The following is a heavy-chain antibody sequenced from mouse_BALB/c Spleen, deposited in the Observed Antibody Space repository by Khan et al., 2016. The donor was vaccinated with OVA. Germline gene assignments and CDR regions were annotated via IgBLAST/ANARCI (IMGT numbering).Heavy chain of an antibody. CDR1: GYTFTSYV. CDR3: AKNYRYDVYFDY. J-gene: IGHJ2*01. D-gene: IGHD2-14*01. V-gene: IGHV1S136*01. Sequence: MQLEESGPELVKPGASVKMSCEASGYTFTSYVIHWVKQKPGQGLEWIGYIYPCNDDTKYNEKFKSKATLTSDTSSSTAYMELRSLTSEDSAVYYCAKNYRYDVYFDYWGQGTTLTVSS. CDR2: IYPCNDDT.